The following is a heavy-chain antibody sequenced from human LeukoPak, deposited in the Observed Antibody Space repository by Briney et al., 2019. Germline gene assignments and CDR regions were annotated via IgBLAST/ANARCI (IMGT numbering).Heavy chain of an antibody. CDR3: AKEGAYGANSPIDY. J-gene: IGHJ4*02. V-gene: IGHV3-53*01. Sequence: AGGSLRLSCAATDFIFSDSHMSWVRQAPGRGLEWVSVIFGADTTFYADSVKGRFTISRDNSKNTLYLQMNSLRDEDTAVYYCAKEGAYGANSPIDYWGQGTLVTVSS. CDR1: DFIFSDSH. CDR2: IFGADTT. D-gene: IGHD4-23*01.